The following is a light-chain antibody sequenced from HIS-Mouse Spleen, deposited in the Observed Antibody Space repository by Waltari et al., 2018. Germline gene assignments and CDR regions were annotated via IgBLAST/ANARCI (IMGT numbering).Light chain of an antibody. CDR3: SSYTSSSTEYV. Sequence: QSALTQPASVSGSPGQSITISCTGTSIDVGGYNYVSWYQQHPGKAPKLMIYDVSNRPSGVSNRFSGSKSGNTASLTISGLQAEDEADYYCSSYTSSSTEYVFGTGTKVTVL. CDR2: DVS. CDR1: SIDVGGYNY. J-gene: IGLJ1*01. V-gene: IGLV2-14*03.